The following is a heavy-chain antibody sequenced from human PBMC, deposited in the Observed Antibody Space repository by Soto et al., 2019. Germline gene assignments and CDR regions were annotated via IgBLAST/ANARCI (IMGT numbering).Heavy chain of an antibody. Sequence: ASVKVSCKASGGTFSSYAISWVRQAPGQGLEWMGGIIPIFGTANYAQKFQGRVTITADESTSTAYMELSSLRSEDTAVYYCARGGVTVTTGGYFDYWGQGTLVTVSS. D-gene: IGHD4-4*01. CDR3: ARGGVTVTTGGYFDY. CDR1: GGTFSSYA. J-gene: IGHJ4*02. V-gene: IGHV1-69*13. CDR2: IIPIFGTA.